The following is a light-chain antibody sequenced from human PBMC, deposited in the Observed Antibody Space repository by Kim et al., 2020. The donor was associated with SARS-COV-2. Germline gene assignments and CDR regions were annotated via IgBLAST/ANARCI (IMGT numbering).Light chain of an antibody. CDR2: GKD. CDR3: NSRDSSGNHHVV. J-gene: IGLJ2*01. CDR1: SLRSYY. Sequence: SSELTQDPAVSVALGQTVRITCQGDSLRSYYASWYQQKSGQAPVLVIYGKDNRPSGIPDRFSGSSSGDTASLTITGAQAEDEADYYCNSRDSSGNHHVVFGGGTKLTVL. V-gene: IGLV3-19*01.